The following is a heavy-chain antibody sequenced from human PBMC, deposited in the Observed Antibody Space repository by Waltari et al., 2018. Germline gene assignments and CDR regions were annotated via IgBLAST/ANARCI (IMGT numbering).Heavy chain of an antibody. Sequence: QVQLQESGPGLVKPSETLSLTGTVSGYSINSGYYWGCIRQSPGKGLEWIGSIYRSDTTNYNPSLKSRVTISGDTSKNQVSLRLNSVTAADTAMYYCARALNWGSTGAINKWGRGTMVTVSS. CDR1: GYSINSGYY. CDR3: ARALNWGSTGAINK. J-gene: IGHJ3*02. CDR2: IYRSDTT. V-gene: IGHV4-38-2*02. D-gene: IGHD7-27*01.